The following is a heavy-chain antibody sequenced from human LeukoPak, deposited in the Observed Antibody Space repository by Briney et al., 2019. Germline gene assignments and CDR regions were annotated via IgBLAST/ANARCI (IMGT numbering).Heavy chain of an antibody. Sequence: ASVKVSCKASGYTFMSYHMHWVRQAPGQGLEWMGIINPSGGSRSNAQKFQGRVTVTRDTSTTTVYMGLSSLRSEDTAVYYCARSYYDSSSGMDVWGQGTTVTVSS. CDR3: ARSYYDSSSGMDV. CDR1: GYTFMSYH. J-gene: IGHJ6*02. D-gene: IGHD3-22*01. CDR2: INPSGGSR. V-gene: IGHV1-46*01.